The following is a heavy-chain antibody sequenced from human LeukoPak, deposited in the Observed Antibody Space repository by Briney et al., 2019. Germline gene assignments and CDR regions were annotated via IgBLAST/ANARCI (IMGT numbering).Heavy chain of an antibody. D-gene: IGHD4-17*01. V-gene: IGHV3-48*03. CDR2: ISSSGSTI. J-gene: IGHJ4*02. CDR3: ARDLTTVTTDGKNY. CDR1: GFTFSSYE. Sequence: PGGSLRLSCAASGFTFSSYEMNWVRQAPGKGLEWVSYISSSGSTIYYADSVKGRFTISRGNAKNSLYLQMNSLRAEDTAVYYCARDLTTVTTDGKNYWGQGTLVTVSS.